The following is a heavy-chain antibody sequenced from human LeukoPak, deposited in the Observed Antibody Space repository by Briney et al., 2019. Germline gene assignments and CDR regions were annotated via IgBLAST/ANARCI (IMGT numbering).Heavy chain of an antibody. J-gene: IGHJ4*02. CDR1: GFTFSSYG. Sequence: GGTLRLSCAASGFTFSSYGMSWVRQAPGKGLECVSAITAAGDTTFYADSVKGRFTTSRDNSKNILYLVLNNLRAEDTALYYCAKAFGTNGYYQLPIDFWGQGTLVTVSA. D-gene: IGHD3-22*01. CDR2: ITAAGDTT. CDR3: AKAFGTNGYYQLPIDF. V-gene: IGHV3-23*01.